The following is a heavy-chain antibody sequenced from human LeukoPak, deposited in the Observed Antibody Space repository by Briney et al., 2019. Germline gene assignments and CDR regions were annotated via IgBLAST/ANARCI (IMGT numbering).Heavy chain of an antibody. CDR2: ISYDGSNK. CDR1: GFTFSSYA. D-gene: IGHD5-24*01. Sequence: GGSLRLSCAASGFTFSSYAMHWVRQAPGKGLEWVAVISYDGSNKYYADSVKGRLTISRDNSKNTLYLQMNSLRAEDTAVYYCAKDLGDGYTRVWDYWGQGTLVTVSS. J-gene: IGHJ4*02. CDR3: AKDLGDGYTRVWDY. V-gene: IGHV3-30*04.